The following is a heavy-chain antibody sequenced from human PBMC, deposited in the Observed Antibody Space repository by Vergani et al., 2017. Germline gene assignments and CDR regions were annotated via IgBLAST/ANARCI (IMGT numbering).Heavy chain of an antibody. CDR3: AKDRVVRGVLGY. Sequence: EVQLLESGGGLVQPGGSLRLSCAASGFTFSSYALSWVRQAPGKGLEWVSAISGSGGSTYYADSVKGRFTISRDNSKNTLYLQMNSLRAEDTAVYYCAKDRVVRGVLGYWGQGTLVTVSS. D-gene: IGHD3-10*01. CDR1: GFTFSSYA. V-gene: IGHV3-23*01. CDR2: ISGSGGST. J-gene: IGHJ4*02.